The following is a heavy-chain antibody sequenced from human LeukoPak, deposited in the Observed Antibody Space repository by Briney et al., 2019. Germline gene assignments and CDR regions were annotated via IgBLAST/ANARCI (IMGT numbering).Heavy chain of an antibody. Sequence: GGSLRLSCAASGFTFSNAWMSWVRQAPGKGLEWVGRIKSKTDGGTTDYAAPVKGRFTISRDDSKNTLYLQMNSLKTEDTAVYYCTTGVDIVATMEYYYYGMDVGAKGPRSPSPQ. CDR3: TTGVDIVATMEYYYYGMDV. CDR2: IKSKTDGGTT. D-gene: IGHD5-12*01. CDR1: GFTFSNAW. J-gene: IGHJ6*04. V-gene: IGHV3-15*01.